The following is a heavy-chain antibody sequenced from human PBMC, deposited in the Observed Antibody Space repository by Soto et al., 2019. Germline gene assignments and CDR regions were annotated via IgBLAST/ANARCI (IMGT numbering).Heavy chain of an antibody. CDR2: IYYSGST. CDR1: GGSISSGGYY. V-gene: IGHV4-31*03. CDR3: ARVVVDLYYYGMDV. Sequence: SETLSLTCTVSGGSISSGGYYWSWIRQHPGKGLEWIGYIYYSGSTYYNPSLKSRVTISVDTSKNQFSLKLSSVTAADTAVYYCARVVVDLYYYGMDVWGQGTTVTSP. J-gene: IGHJ6*02. D-gene: IGHD5-12*01.